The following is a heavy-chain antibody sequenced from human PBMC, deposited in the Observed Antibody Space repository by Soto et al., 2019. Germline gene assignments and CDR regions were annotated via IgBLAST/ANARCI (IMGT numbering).Heavy chain of an antibody. V-gene: IGHV2-5*02. CDR1: GFSFSADGVG. CDR2: IYWDDDT. CDR3: AHSLGGTSWPNDAFDV. D-gene: IGHD2-2*01. J-gene: IGHJ3*01. Sequence: HITLKESGPTLVKPTQTLTLTCIFSGFSFSADGVGVGWIRQPPGTTLEWLALIYWDDDTRYRPSLKSRLTITKDSSKNQVVLTMTNMDPLHTATYYCAHSLGGTSWPNDAFDVWGQGTVVTVSS.